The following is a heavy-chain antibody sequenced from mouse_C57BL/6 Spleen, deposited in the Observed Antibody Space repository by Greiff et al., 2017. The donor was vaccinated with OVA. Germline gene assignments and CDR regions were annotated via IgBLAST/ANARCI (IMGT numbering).Heavy chain of an antibody. CDR1: GYAFSSSW. CDR3: ATDYYGSSYGAMDY. V-gene: IGHV1-82*01. D-gene: IGHD1-1*01. CDR2: IYPGDGDT. J-gene: IGHJ4*01. Sequence: QVQLKQSGPELVKPGASVKLSCKASGYAFSSSWMNWVKQRPGKGLEWIGRIYPGDGDTNYNGKFKGKATLTADKSSSTAYMQLSSLTSEDSAVYFCATDYYGSSYGAMDYWGQGTSVTVSS.